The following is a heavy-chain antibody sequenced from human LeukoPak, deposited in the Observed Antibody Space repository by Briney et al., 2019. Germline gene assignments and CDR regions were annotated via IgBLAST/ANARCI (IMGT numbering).Heavy chain of an antibody. CDR3: ARDNSVRDEAWWFNP. Sequence: ASAKVSCKAFGYTVTSNYMHWVRQAPGQGPEWMGVISPSGGSTTYAQKFQGRVTLTRDMSTSTDYLELSSLRSEDTAVYYCARDNSVRDEAWWFNPWGQGTLVTVSS. CDR2: ISPSGGST. CDR1: GYTVTSNY. D-gene: IGHD5-24*01. J-gene: IGHJ5*02. V-gene: IGHV1-46*01.